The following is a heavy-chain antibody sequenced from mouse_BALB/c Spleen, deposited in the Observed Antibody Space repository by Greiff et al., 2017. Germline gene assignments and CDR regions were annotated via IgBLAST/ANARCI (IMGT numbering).Heavy chain of an antibody. CDR1: GFNIKDTY. V-gene: IGHV14-3*02. Sequence: VQLKESGAELVKPGASVKLSCTASGFNIKDTYMHWVKQRPEQGLEWIGRIDPANGNTKYDPKFQGKATITADTSSNTAYLQLSSLTSEDTAVYYCASDYDVYYAMDYWGQGTSVTVSS. D-gene: IGHD2-4*01. CDR2: IDPANGNT. J-gene: IGHJ4*01. CDR3: ASDYDVYYAMDY.